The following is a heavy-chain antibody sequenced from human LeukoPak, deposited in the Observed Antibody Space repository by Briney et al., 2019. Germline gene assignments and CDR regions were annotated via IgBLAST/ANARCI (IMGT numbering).Heavy chain of an antibody. Sequence: ASVKVSCKASGYTFTGYYMHWVRQAPGQGLEWMGIINPSGGNTSSAQKFQGRVTMTRDTSTSTVYMELSSLRSEDTAVYYCARCICCSGGSCSLDSYFDFWGQGTLVTVSS. CDR1: GYTFTGYY. CDR3: ARCICCSGGSCSLDSYFDF. J-gene: IGHJ4*02. V-gene: IGHV1-46*01. CDR2: INPSGGNT. D-gene: IGHD2-15*01.